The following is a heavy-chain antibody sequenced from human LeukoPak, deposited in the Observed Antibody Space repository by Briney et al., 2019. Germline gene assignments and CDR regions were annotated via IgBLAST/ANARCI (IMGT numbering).Heavy chain of an antibody. J-gene: IGHJ4*02. CDR1: GGSISSYY. CDR3: ARDPLFGRGLFDY. V-gene: IGHV4-59*01. CDR2: IYYSGST. D-gene: IGHD3-3*01. Sequence: PSETLSLTCTVSGGSISSYYWSWIRQPPGKGLEWIGYIYYSGSTNYNPSLKSRVTISVDTSKNQFSLKLSSVTAADTAVYYCARDPLFGRGLFDYGGQGPLATVS.